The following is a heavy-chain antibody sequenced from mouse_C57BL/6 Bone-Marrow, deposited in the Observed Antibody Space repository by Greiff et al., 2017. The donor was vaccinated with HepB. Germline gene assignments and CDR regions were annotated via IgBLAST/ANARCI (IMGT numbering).Heavy chain of an antibody. CDR1: GYTFTDYY. V-gene: IGHV1-75*01. CDR3: ARRTAQAPAWFAY. Sequence: QVHVKQSGPELVKPGASVKISCKASGYTFTDYYINWVKQRPGQGLEWIGWIFPGSGSTYYNEKFKGKATLTVDKSSSTAYMLLSSLTSEDSAVYFCARRTAQAPAWFAYWGQGTLVTVSA. J-gene: IGHJ3*01. CDR2: IFPGSGST. D-gene: IGHD3-2*02.